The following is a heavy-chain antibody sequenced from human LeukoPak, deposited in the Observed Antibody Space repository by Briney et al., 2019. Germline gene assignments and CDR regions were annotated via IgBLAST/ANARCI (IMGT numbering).Heavy chain of an antibody. CDR3: AKPPYGRDVYNYFDY. D-gene: IGHD5-24*01. Sequence: PGGSLRLSCAGSGFTFRIYAMSWVRQAPGKGLEWVSAISGRGGSTYYEASVKGRFPISRDNSKNTLYLQMNSLRVEDTAVYYCAKPPYGRDVYNYFDYWGQGPPVTVSS. CDR1: GFTFRIYA. V-gene: IGHV3-23*01. J-gene: IGHJ4*02. CDR2: ISGRGGST.